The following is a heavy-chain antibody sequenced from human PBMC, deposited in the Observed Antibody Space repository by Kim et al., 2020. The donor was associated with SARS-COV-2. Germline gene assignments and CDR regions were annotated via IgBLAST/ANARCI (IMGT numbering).Heavy chain of an antibody. D-gene: IGHD1-26*01. V-gene: IGHV3-30*01. J-gene: IGHJ3*02. Sequence: ADSVKARFTISGDNSKNTLYLQMNSLRAEDCAVYYCARSFSGDGLNAFDIWGQGTMVTVSS. CDR3: ARSFSGDGLNAFDI.